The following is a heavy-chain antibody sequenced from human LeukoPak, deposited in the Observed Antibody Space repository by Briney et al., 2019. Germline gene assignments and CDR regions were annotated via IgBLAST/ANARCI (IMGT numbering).Heavy chain of an antibody. J-gene: IGHJ1*01. CDR1: GYSISSRYY. V-gene: IGHV4-38-2*02. Sequence: SETLSLTCTVSGYSISSRYYWGWIRQPPGKGLEWIGSIYHSGSTYYNPSLKSRVTMSVDPTTNQISLQPTSVTAADTAVYYCARMYSSAYRAEYFHHWGQGTLVTVSS. CDR3: ARMYSSAYRAEYFHH. D-gene: IGHD6-6*01. CDR2: IYHSGST.